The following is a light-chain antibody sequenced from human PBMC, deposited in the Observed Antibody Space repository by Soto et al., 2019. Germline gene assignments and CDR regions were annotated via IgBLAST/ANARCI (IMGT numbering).Light chain of an antibody. V-gene: IGKV1-9*01. Sequence: IQLTQSPSSLSASVGDRVTITCRAGQGISSSLAWYQQKPGKAPNLLISTASTLETGVPSRFSGSGSGTDFALTISSLQPEDSATYYCQQIDSYPRTFGQGTKVEIK. J-gene: IGKJ1*01. CDR3: QQIDSYPRT. CDR2: TAS. CDR1: QGISSS.